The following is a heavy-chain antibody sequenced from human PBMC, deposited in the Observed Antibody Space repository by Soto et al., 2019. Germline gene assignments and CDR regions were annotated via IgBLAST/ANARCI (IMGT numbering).Heavy chain of an antibody. CDR1: GYTFTRYG. Sequence: EASVKVSCRASGYTFTRYGISWERQAPGQGLELMGWISAYNGNTNYAQKLQGRVTMTTDTSTSTAYMELRSLRSDDTAVYYCARGAPITGTTLGYYYYGMDVWGQGTTVTVSS. CDR3: ARGAPITGTTLGYYYYGMDV. D-gene: IGHD1-7*01. CDR2: ISAYNGNT. J-gene: IGHJ6*02. V-gene: IGHV1-18*04.